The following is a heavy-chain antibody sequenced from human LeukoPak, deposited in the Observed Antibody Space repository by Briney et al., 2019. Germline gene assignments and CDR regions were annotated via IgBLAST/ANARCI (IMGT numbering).Heavy chain of an antibody. CDR2: IKHIGST. CDR3: ARDSYDFWSGYYTGFWDYFEY. V-gene: IGHV4-34*01. Sequence: KPSETLSRTGAGFGGYYIGDYWSWIHQPPGKGLEWIGEIKHIGSTHYKPSLRSRVTISVDSYKNQFSLKLSSLTAADTAVYYCARDSYDFWSGYYTGFWDYFEYWGQGTLVSVSS. D-gene: IGHD3-3*01. CDR1: GGYYIGDY. J-gene: IGHJ4*02.